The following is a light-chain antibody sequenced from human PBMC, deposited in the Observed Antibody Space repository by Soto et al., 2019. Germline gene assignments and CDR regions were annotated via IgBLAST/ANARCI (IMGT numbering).Light chain of an antibody. Sequence: EVLMTQSTATLSVVLAERATLSCRASQSVASNDLAWYQQQPGQAPRLLIYGASSRATGIPDRFSGSGSGTDFRLTIRRLEPEDFAVYYCQQYGSSAGTFGPGTKVDIK. CDR2: GAS. J-gene: IGKJ3*01. V-gene: IGKV3-20*01. CDR1: QSVASND. CDR3: QQYGSSAGT.